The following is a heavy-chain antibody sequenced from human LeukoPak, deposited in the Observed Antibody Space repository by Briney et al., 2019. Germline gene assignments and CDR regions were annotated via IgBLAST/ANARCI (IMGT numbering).Heavy chain of an antibody. CDR1: GGSFSGYY. CDR3: AKKWGSSWYDASDI. D-gene: IGHD6-13*01. Sequence: SETLSLTCAVYGGSFSGYYWSWIRQPPGKGLEWIGEINHSGSTNYNPSLKSRVTISVDTSKNQFSLKLSSVTAADTAVYYCAKKWGSSWYDASDIWGQGTMVTVSS. J-gene: IGHJ3*02. V-gene: IGHV4-34*01. CDR2: INHSGST.